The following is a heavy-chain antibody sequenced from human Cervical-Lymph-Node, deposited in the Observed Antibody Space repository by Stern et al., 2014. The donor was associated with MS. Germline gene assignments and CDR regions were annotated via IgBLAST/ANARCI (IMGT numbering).Heavy chain of an antibody. CDR2: ISGSGVNT. CDR3: AKDREGYCSGTSCYPWFDR. CDR1: GFTFSTYA. D-gene: IGHD2-2*01. Sequence: EVQLVESGGGLVQPGGSLRLSCAASGFTFSTYAMSWVRQAPGKGLEWVSAISGSGVNTYYADSVKGRFTISRDNSKNTLYLQMNSLRAEDTAVYYCAKDREGYCSGTSCYPWFDRWGQGTLVTVSS. J-gene: IGHJ5*02. V-gene: IGHV3-23*04.